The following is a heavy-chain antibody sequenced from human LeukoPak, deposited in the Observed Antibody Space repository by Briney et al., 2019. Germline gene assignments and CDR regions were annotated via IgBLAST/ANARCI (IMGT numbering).Heavy chain of an antibody. D-gene: IGHD3-9*01. CDR1: GFTFSSYA. CDR2: ISGSGGST. V-gene: IGHV3-23*01. CDR3: AKTKLRYFDWLSTPSGNY. Sequence: GGSLRLSCAASGFTFSSYAMSWVRQAPGKGLEWVSAISGSGGSTYYADSVKGRFTISRDNSKNTLYLQMNSLRAEDTAVYYCAKTKLRYFDWLSTPSGNYWGQGTLVTVSS. J-gene: IGHJ4*02.